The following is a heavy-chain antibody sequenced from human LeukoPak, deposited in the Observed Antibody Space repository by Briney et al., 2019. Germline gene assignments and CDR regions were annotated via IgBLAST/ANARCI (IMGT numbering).Heavy chain of an antibody. CDR1: GGTFSSYA. Sequence: GASVKVSCKASGGTFSSYAISWVRQAPGQGLEWMGGIIPIFGTANYAQKFQGRVTITADKSTSTAYMELSSLRLEDTAVYYCATGVKLYCSGGSCPNWFDPWGQGTLVTVSS. CDR2: IIPIFGTA. J-gene: IGHJ5*02. CDR3: ATGVKLYCSGGSCPNWFDP. V-gene: IGHV1-69*06. D-gene: IGHD2-15*01.